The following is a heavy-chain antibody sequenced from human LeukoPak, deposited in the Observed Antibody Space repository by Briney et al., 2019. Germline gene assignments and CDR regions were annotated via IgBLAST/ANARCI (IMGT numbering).Heavy chain of an antibody. CDR3: AKTTYCTGGSCYSGLLEY. CDR1: GFTFSSSA. J-gene: IGHJ4*02. Sequence: HPGGSLRLSCAASGFTFSSSAMSWVRQVPGKGLEWVSGISASGGSTSYADSVRGRFTISRDNSKNTLFLQMNSLRAEDTAMYYCAKTTYCTGGSCYSGLLEYWGQGTLVTVSS. CDR2: ISASGGST. V-gene: IGHV3-23*01. D-gene: IGHD2-15*01.